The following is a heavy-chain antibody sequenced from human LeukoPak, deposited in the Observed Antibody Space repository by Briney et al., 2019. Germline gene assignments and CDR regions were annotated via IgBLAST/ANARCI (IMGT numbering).Heavy chain of an antibody. CDR3: AKDGGGGTYSFDY. J-gene: IGHJ4*02. CDR2: IRNDASNE. V-gene: IGHV3-30*02. D-gene: IGHD3-16*01. CDR1: GFTFSNYG. Sequence: PGGSLRLSCAASGFTFSNYGMHWVRQAPGKGLEWVAFIRNDASNEYYADSVKGRFTISRDNSKNTLYLQVNSLRAEDTAVYYCAKDGGGGTYSFDYWGQGSLVTVSS.